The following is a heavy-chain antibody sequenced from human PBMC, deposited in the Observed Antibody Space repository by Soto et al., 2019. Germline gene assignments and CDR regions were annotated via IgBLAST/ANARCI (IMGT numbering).Heavy chain of an antibody. V-gene: IGHV3-9*01. CDR2: ISWNSGSM. D-gene: IGHD1-20*01. CDR1: GFTFHDFA. J-gene: IGHJ3*02. Sequence: VQLVESGGGLVQPGKSLRISCAASGFTFHDFAMHWVRQAPGKGLEWVSGISWNSGSMGYADSVNGRVTISRDNAMNSLYLQMNSLRAEDTALYYCAKDKGYNWNDVADFDIWGQGTMVTVSS. CDR3: AKDKGYNWNDVADFDI.